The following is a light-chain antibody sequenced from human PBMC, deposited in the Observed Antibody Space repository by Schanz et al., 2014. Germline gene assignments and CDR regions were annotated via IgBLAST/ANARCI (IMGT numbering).Light chain of an antibody. CDR1: QAISNN. J-gene: IGKJ4*01. CDR2: DVS. Sequence: AIHLTQSPSSLAASVGDSVTVTCRASQAISNNVAWYQQKPGKPPNLLMFDVSNLETGVSSRFSGSVSGIDFSLTISGLQPEDFATYFCQHSSDFALTFGGGTMVEI. V-gene: IGKV1D-13*01. CDR3: QHSSDFALT.